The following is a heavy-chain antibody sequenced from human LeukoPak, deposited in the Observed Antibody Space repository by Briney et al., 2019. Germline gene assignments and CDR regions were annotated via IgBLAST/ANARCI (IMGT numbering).Heavy chain of an antibody. J-gene: IGHJ4*02. V-gene: IGHV4-59*08. CDR3: ARHYYDRSDSYSFDY. CDR2: IFSSGST. D-gene: IGHD3-22*01. CDR1: GGSISGYY. Sequence: SETLSLTCTVSGGSISGYYWSWIRQPPGKGLEWIGYIFSSGSTNYNPSLKSRVTISEDTSVNQFSLKLSSVTAADTAVYYCARHYYDRSDSYSFDYWGQGTLVTVSS.